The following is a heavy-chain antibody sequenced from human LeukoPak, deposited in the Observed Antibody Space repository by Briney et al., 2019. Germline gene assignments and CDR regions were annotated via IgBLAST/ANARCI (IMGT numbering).Heavy chain of an antibody. CDR1: GGSISSGSYY. CDR3: ARDRPGSYFDY. Sequence: PSLTLSLTCTVSGGSISSGSYYWSWIRQRAGKELEWIGRIYTSGSTNYNPSLKSRVTISLDTSKNQFSLKLSSVTAADTAVYYCARDRPGSYFDYWGQGTLVTVSS. CDR2: IYTSGST. J-gene: IGHJ4*02. V-gene: IGHV4-61*02.